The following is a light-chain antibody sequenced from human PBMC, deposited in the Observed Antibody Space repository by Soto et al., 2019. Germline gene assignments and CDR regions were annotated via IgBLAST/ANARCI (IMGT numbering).Light chain of an antibody. CDR1: QSVRNY. Sequence: ENLFTQSPATLSLSPRETATLSRRASQSVRNYLAWYQQKPGQAPRLPIYDASNRATGIPARFSGTGSETDFTLTISSLEPEDFAIYYCQQRSKMPLTFGHGTKVDIK. CDR2: DAS. V-gene: IGKV3-11*01. CDR3: QQRSKMPLT. J-gene: IGKJ1*01.